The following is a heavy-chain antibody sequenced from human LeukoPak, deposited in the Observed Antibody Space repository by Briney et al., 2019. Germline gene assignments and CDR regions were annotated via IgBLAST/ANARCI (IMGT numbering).Heavy chain of an antibody. Sequence: ASVKVSCKVSGYTLTELSMHWVRQAPGKGLEWMGGFDPEDGETIYAQKFQGRVTMTRNTSISTAYMELSSLRSEDTAVYYCARDRIIAAAGPNWFDPWGQGTLVTVSS. V-gene: IGHV1-24*01. D-gene: IGHD6-13*01. CDR2: FDPEDGET. CDR3: ARDRIIAAAGPNWFDP. J-gene: IGHJ5*02. CDR1: GYTLTELS.